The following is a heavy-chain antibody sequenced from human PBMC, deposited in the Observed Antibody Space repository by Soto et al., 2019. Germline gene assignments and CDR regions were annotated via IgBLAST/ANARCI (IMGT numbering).Heavy chain of an antibody. Sequence: PSETLSLTCTVSGASITGSSYWSWIRQPAGKGLEWIGRFSLSGTTSYNPSLRSRVTMSADVSKNQFSLRLTSVTAADTALYYCAKDRRIFGVVIDYWGQGTLVTVSS. CDR2: FSLSGTT. J-gene: IGHJ4*02. V-gene: IGHV4-4*07. CDR3: AKDRRIFGVVIDY. CDR1: GASITGSSY. D-gene: IGHD3-3*01.